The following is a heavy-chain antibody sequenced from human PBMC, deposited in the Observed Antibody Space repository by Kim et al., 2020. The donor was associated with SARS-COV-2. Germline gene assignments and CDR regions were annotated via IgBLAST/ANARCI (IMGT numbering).Heavy chain of an antibody. Sequence: GGSLRLSCAASGFTFSSYAMSWVRQAPGKGLEWVSAISGSGGSTYYAHSVKGRFTISRDNSKNTLYLQMNSLRAEDTAVYYCAKEHLYDYVWGSYRSRANWFDPWGQGTLVTVSS. J-gene: IGHJ5*02. V-gene: IGHV3-23*01. CDR2: ISGSGGST. CDR1: GFTFSSYA. CDR3: AKEHLYDYVWGSYRSRANWFDP. D-gene: IGHD3-16*02.